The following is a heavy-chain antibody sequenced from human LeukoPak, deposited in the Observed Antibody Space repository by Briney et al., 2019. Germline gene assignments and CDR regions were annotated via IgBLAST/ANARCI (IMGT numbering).Heavy chain of an antibody. V-gene: IGHV4-34*01. CDR1: DGSFSGYY. Sequence: SKTLSLTCAVYDGSFSGYYWSWIRQPPGKGLKWFGEINHSGRTNYNPSLTSRVTISVDTSKNQFSLKLSSVTAPDTAVYYCARLLFLEWLLPEYYFDYWGQGTLVTVSS. J-gene: IGHJ4*02. CDR2: INHSGRT. D-gene: IGHD3-3*01. CDR3: ARLLFLEWLLPEYYFDY.